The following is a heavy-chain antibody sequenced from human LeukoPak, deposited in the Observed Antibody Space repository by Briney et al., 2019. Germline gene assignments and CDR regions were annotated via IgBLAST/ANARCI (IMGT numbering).Heavy chain of an antibody. V-gene: IGHV3-74*01. J-gene: IGHJ4*02. CDR1: GFTSSSYW. CDR3: VRSKYQLLVYFDY. Sequence: GGSLRLSCAASGFTSSSYWMHWVRQAPGKGLVWVSRINSDGSSANYADSVKGRFTISRDIAKNTLYLQMNSLRAEDTAVYCCVRSKYQLLVYFDYWGQGTLVTVSS. CDR2: INSDGSSA. D-gene: IGHD2-2*01.